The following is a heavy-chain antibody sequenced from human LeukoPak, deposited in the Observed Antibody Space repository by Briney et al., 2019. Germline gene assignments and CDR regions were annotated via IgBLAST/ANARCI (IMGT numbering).Heavy chain of an antibody. V-gene: IGHV1-8*01. CDR1: GYTFTSYD. J-gene: IGHJ4*02. CDR2: MNPNSGNT. CDR3: ARGGYYCDSSGYYYAFDY. Sequence: VSVKVSCKASGYTFTSYDINWVRQATGQGLEWMGWMNPNSGNTGYAQKFQGRVTMTRNTSISTAYMELSSLRSEDTAVYYCARGGYYCDSSGYYYAFDYWGQGTLVTVSS. D-gene: IGHD3-22*01.